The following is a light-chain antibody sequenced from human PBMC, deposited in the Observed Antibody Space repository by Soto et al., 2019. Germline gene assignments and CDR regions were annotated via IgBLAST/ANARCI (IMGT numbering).Light chain of an antibody. V-gene: IGKV1-39*01. Sequence: EIQMTQSPPTLSASLGDRVAITCRARQRVRSWLAWYQQKPGKVPKLLIYAASSLQSGVPSRFSGSGSGTDFTLTISSLQPEDFATYYCQQSYSSLLTFGGGTKVDIK. CDR1: QRVRSW. CDR3: QQSYSSLLT. CDR2: AAS. J-gene: IGKJ4*01.